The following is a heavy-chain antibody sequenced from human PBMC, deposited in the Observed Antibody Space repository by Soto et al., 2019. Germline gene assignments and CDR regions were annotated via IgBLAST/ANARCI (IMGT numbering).Heavy chain of an antibody. V-gene: IGHV3-9*01. CDR1: GFTFDDYA. D-gene: IGHD2-21*02. Sequence: EVQLVESGGGLVQPGRSLRLSCAASGFTFDDYAMHWVRQAPGKGLEWVSGISWNSGSIGYADSVKGRFTISRDNAKNSLYLQMNSLRAEDTALYYCAKDRIMGWWLVWDAFDIWGQGTMVTVSS. J-gene: IGHJ3*02. CDR3: AKDRIMGWWLVWDAFDI. CDR2: ISWNSGSI.